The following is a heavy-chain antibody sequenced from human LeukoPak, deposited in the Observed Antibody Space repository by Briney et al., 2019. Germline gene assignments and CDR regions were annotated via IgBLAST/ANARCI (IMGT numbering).Heavy chain of an antibody. CDR1: GGTFSSYA. J-gene: IGHJ3*02. CDR3: ARANRRITMVRGVIPDAFDI. CDR2: IIPILGIA. D-gene: IGHD3-10*01. Sequence: ASVKVSCKASGGTFSSYAISWVRQAPGRGLEWMGRIIPILGIANYAQKFQGRVTITADKSTSTAYMELSSLRSEDTAVYYCARANRRITMVRGVIPDAFDIWGQGTMVTVTS. V-gene: IGHV1-69*04.